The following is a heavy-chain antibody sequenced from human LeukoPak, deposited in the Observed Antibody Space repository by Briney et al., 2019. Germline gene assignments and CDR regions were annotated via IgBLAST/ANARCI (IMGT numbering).Heavy chain of an antibody. V-gene: IGHV3-23*01. CDR3: ARVSMIRGVTSWFDP. J-gene: IGHJ5*02. D-gene: IGHD3-10*01. CDR1: GFTFSTYA. Sequence: GGSLRLSCAASGFTFSTYAMSWVRQAPGKGLEWVSTISGSGGSTYSADSVKGRFTISRDNAKNSLYLQMSSLRAEDTAVYYCARVSMIRGVTSWFDPWGQGTLVTVSS. CDR2: ISGSGGST.